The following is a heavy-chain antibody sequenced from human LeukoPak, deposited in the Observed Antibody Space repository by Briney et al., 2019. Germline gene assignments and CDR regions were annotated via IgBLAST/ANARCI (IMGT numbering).Heavy chain of an antibody. V-gene: IGHV1-18*01. CDR3: ARENYDILTGYYQIDY. CDR1: GYTFTSYG. CDR2: ISAYNGNT. D-gene: IGHD3-9*01. J-gene: IGHJ4*02. Sequence: ASVKVSCKASGYTFTSYGISWVRQAPGQGLEWMGWISAYNGNTNYAQKLQGRVTMTTDTSTSTAYMELRSLRSDDTAVYYCARENYDILTGYYQIDYWGQGTLVTVSS.